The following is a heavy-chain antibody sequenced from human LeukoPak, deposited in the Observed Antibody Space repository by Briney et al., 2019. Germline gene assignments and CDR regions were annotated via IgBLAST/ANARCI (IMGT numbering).Heavy chain of an antibody. J-gene: IGHJ4*02. CDR3: ARDGHYYDSSGPVS. CDR2: ISSSSSTI. Sequence: GGSLRLSCAASGFTFSSYSMNWVRQAPGKGLEGVSYISSSSSTIYYADSVKGRFTISRDNAKNSLYLQMNSLRAEDTAVYYCARDGHYYDSSGPVSWGQGTLVTVSS. V-gene: IGHV3-48*01. D-gene: IGHD3-22*01. CDR1: GFTFSSYS.